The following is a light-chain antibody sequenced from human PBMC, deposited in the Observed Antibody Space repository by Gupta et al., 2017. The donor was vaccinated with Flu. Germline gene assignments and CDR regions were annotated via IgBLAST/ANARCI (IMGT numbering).Light chain of an antibody. Sequence: EIVLTQSPATLSLSPGERATLSCRASQSVSNYLAWYQQKPGQAPRLLISDASNRATGIPARFSGSGYATDFTLTISSGDPEDSAVYYCQQRSNWPSITFGGGTKVEIK. J-gene: IGKJ4*01. CDR1: QSVSNY. CDR2: DAS. V-gene: IGKV3-11*01. CDR3: QQRSNWPSIT.